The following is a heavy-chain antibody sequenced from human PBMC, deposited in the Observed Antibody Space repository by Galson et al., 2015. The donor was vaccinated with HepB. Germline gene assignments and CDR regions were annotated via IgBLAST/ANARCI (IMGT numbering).Heavy chain of an antibody. V-gene: IGHV3-23*01. CDR3: AKMGIASAGLGGYHGHTVEDS. CDR2: ISPSGGST. CDR1: GFTFRSYA. Sequence: SLRLSCAASGFTFRSYAMSWVRQAPGKGRGWVSAISPSGGSTYYAASGKGRVTISRDNSKNTLSLHMNRLRADDTAVYYCAKMGIASAGLGGYHGHTVEDSWGQGTLVTVSS. D-gene: IGHD6-13*01. J-gene: IGHJ4*02.